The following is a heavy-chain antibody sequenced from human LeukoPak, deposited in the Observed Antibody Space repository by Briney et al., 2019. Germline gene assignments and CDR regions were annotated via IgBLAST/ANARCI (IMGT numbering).Heavy chain of an antibody. V-gene: IGHV3-48*01. CDR1: GFTFSSYW. Sequence: PGGSLRLSCAASGFTFSSYWMSWVRQAPGKGLEWVSYISGSSSTIYYADSVKGRFTISRDNAKNSLYLQMNSLRADDTAVYYCTRLFLPAAAWGQGAQVTVSS. J-gene: IGHJ5*02. D-gene: IGHD2-2*01. CDR3: TRLFLPAAA. CDR2: ISGSSSTI.